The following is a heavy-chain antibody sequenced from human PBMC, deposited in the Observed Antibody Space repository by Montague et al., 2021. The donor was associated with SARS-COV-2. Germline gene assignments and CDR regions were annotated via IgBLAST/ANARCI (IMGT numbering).Heavy chain of an antibody. V-gene: IGHV4-34*01. CDR3: ARGHQGTTMIVVVMVGEQYYFDY. CDR2: INQRGST. J-gene: IGHJ4*02. D-gene: IGHD3-22*01. Sequence: SETLSLTCAVYGESFSGYYWTWIRQPPGKGLEWIGDINQRGSTKYNPSLKSRVTISVDTSKNQFSLRLSSVTAADTAVYYCARGHQGTTMIVVVMVGEQYYFDYWGQGTLVTVFS. CDR1: GESFSGYY.